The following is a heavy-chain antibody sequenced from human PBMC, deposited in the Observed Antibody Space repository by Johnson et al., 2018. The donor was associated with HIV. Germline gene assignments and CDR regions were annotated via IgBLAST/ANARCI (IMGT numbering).Heavy chain of an antibody. Sequence: QVQLVESGGGLVQPGRSLRLSCAASGFTFSDYAMHWVRQAPGKGLEWVAVISYDGSNKYYPDSVKGRFTISRDNFKNTLYLQMDSLRAEDTAVYFCAREMVAAKDAFDIWGQGTMVTVSS. D-gene: IGHD2-15*01. CDR3: AREMVAAKDAFDI. CDR1: GFTFSDYA. J-gene: IGHJ3*02. CDR2: ISYDGSNK. V-gene: IGHV3-30-3*01.